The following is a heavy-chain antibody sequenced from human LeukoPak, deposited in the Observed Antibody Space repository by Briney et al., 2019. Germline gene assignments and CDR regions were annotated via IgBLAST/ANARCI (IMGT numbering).Heavy chain of an antibody. CDR3: ARYRMDAGSYTSGWSDP. Sequence: PGGSLRLSCAASEFAVSSNYMTWVRQAPGNGLEWVSVIYSGGKTYYADSVEGRFTISRDNSKNAVYLQMNSLRAEDTAVYYCARYRMDAGSYTSGWSDPWGQGTLVTVSS. CDR2: IYSGGKT. CDR1: EFAVSSNY. J-gene: IGHJ5*02. D-gene: IGHD3-10*01. V-gene: IGHV3-53*01.